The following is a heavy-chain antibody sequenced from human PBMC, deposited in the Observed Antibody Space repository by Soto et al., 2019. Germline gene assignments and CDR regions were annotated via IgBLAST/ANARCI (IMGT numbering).Heavy chain of an antibody. D-gene: IGHD3-9*01. CDR2: INHSGDT. CDR3: ARVSPFYDILTGRYHYYRLDV. V-gene: IGHV4-34*01. J-gene: IGHJ6*02. CDR1: GEALGGYY. Sequence: QVQLQQWGAGPLKPSETLSLSCGVSGEALGGYYWSWIRQSSGKGLEWIGQINHSGDTNYNPSLKSRVTLPVDTSKNHLSLKLTSVTAADTAVYYCARVSPFYDILTGRYHYYRLDVWGQGTTVTVSS.